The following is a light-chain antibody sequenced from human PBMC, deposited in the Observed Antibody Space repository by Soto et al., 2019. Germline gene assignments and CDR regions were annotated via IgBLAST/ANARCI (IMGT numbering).Light chain of an antibody. CDR2: EVS. V-gene: IGLV2-14*01. CDR1: SSDVGGYNY. CDR3: SSSTSSSTWV. Sequence: QSALTQPASVSGSPGQSITISCTGTSSDVGGYNYVSWYQQHPGKAPKLMIYEVSNRPSGVSNRFSGSKSGNTASLTISGVLAEDEADYYCSSSTSSSTWVFGGGTKVTVL. J-gene: IGLJ3*02.